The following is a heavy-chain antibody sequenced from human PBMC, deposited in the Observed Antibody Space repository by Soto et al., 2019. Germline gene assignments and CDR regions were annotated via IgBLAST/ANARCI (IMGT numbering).Heavy chain of an antibody. CDR2: ISWNSGSI. J-gene: IGHJ3*02. CDR3: AKDTFYGDYASAFDI. V-gene: IGHV3-9*01. Sequence: GGSLRLSCAASGFTFDDYAMHWVRQAPGKGLEWVSGISWNSGSIGYADSVKGRFTISRDNAKNSLYLQMNSLRAEDTALYYCAKDTFYGDYASAFDIWGQGTMVTVSS. D-gene: IGHD4-17*01. CDR1: GFTFDDYA.